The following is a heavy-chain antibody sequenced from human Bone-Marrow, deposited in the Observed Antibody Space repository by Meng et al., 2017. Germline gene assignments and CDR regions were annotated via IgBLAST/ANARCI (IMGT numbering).Heavy chain of an antibody. CDR1: GYTFTSYG. CDR2: ISAYNGNT. D-gene: IGHD6-13*01. Sequence: ASVKVSCKASGYTFTSYGISWLRQAPGQGLEWMGWISAYNGNTNYAQKLQGRVTMTTDTSTSTAYMELRSLRSDDTAVYYCARDRAYSSSWWCAFDIWGQGTMVTVSS. CDR3: ARDRAYSSSWWCAFDI. V-gene: IGHV1-18*01. J-gene: IGHJ3*02.